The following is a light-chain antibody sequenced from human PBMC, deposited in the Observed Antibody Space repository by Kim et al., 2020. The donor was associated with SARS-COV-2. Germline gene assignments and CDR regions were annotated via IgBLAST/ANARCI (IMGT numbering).Light chain of an antibody. V-gene: IGKV3-15*01. CDR1: QSVSSN. CDR3: QQYNDWWT. J-gene: IGKJ1*01. Sequence: SVSQGERATLSCRASQSVSSNLAWYQQKPGQAPRLLIYGASTRATGIPARFSGSGSGTEFTLTISNLQSEDVAVYYCQQYNDWWTFGQGTKVDIK. CDR2: GAS.